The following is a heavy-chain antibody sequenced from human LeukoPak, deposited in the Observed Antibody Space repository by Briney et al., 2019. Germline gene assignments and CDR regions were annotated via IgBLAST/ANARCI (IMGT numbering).Heavy chain of an antibody. Sequence: SETLSLTCTVSGGSISGSSYYWGWIRQPPGKGLEWIGIIYYSGSTYYNPSLKSRVTISVDTSKNQLSLKLSSVTAADTAVYFCARHIGYYVSNAFDIWGQGTMVTVSS. J-gene: IGHJ3*02. CDR3: ARHIGYYVSNAFDI. V-gene: IGHV4-39*01. CDR2: IYYSGST. D-gene: IGHD3-10*02. CDR1: GGSISGSSYY.